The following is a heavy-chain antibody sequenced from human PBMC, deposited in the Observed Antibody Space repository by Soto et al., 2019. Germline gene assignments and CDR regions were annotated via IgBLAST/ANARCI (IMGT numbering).Heavy chain of an antibody. V-gene: IGHV3-33*01. J-gene: IGHJ6*02. Sequence: QVQLVESGGGVVQPGRSLRLSCEASGFSFSSYGMHWVRQAPGKGLEWVATIWYDGSKKYHAESVKGRLTSSRDNSKNTMYLQMDSLRGEDTAVYYCARELLYGSGSRDYLYYGMDVWGHGTTVTVSS. D-gene: IGHD3-10*01. CDR3: ARELLYGSGSRDYLYYGMDV. CDR1: GFSFSSYG. CDR2: IWYDGSKK.